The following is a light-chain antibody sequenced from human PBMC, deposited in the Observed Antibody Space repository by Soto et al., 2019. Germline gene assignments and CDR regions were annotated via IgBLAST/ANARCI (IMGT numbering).Light chain of an antibody. J-gene: IGKJ1*01. CDR1: QGISNY. Sequence: DIQMTQSPSSLSASIGDRVTITCRASQGISNYLAWYQQKPGKSPRLLIYAASTLQSGVPSRFSGSGSGTDFTLTISSPQTEDVATFYCENYNSVPWTFGQGTKVEI. CDR3: ENYNSVPWT. CDR2: AAS. V-gene: IGKV1-27*01.